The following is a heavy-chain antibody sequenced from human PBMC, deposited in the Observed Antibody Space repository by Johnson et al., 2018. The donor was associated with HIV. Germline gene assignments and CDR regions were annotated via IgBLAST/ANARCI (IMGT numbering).Heavy chain of an antibody. CDR3: ARDHGRGIAAVGRWHAFDI. Sequence: VQLVESGGGLVKPGGSLRLSCAASGFTFSDYYMSWIRQAPGKGLEWVSYMSSSGSTIYNADSVKGRFTISRDNAKNSLYLQMNSLRAEDTAVYYCARDHGRGIAAVGRWHAFDIWGQGTMVTVSS. J-gene: IGHJ3*02. V-gene: IGHV3-11*04. CDR1: GFTFSDYY. D-gene: IGHD6-13*01. CDR2: MSSSGSTI.